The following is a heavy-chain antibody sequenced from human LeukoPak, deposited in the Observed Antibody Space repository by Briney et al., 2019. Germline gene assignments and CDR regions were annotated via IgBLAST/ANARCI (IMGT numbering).Heavy chain of an antibody. J-gene: IGHJ4*02. CDR1: GFTFSSQN. D-gene: IGHD6-19*01. V-gene: IGHV3-21*01. CDR2: ISTRGDST. CDR3: VKNGWLDY. Sequence: GGSLRLSCAASGFTFSSQNMNWARQAPGKGLEWVAYISTRGDSTKYADSVEGRFTISRDNVENSLYLLMNSLRVDDTAVYYCVKNGWLDYWGQGIVVTVSS.